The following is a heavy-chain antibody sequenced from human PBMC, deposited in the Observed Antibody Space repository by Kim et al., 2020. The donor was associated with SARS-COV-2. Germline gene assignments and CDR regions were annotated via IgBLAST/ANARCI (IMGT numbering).Heavy chain of an antibody. Sequence: YADSVKDRCTVSRDNAKNTLYLQMNRLRADDTAVYYCTRAKVATNAFDSWGQGILVTVSS. J-gene: IGHJ4*02. V-gene: IGHV3-74*01. D-gene: IGHD1-1*01. CDR3: TRAKVATNAFDS.